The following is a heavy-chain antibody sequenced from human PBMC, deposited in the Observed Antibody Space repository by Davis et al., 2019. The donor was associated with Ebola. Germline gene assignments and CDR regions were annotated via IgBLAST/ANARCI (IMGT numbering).Heavy chain of an antibody. Sequence: GESLKISCAASGFTFSSYGMHWVRQAPGKGLEWVAVISYDGSNKYYADSVKGRFTISRDNSKNTLYLQMNSLRAEDTAVYYCAHEGRFLEWLLPFDYWGQGTLVTVSS. CDR2: ISYDGSNK. V-gene: IGHV3-30*03. J-gene: IGHJ4*02. D-gene: IGHD3-3*01. CDR1: GFTFSSYG. CDR3: AHEGRFLEWLLPFDY.